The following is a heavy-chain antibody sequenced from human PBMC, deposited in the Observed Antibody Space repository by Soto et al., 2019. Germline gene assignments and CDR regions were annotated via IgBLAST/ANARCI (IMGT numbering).Heavy chain of an antibody. V-gene: IGHV4-59*01. CDR3: ARDHMGGRAARRYYYGMDV. CDR2: IYYSGST. D-gene: IGHD6-6*01. CDR1: GGSISSYY. J-gene: IGHJ6*02. Sequence: ETLSLTCTVSGGSISSYYWSWIRQPPGKGLEWIGYIYYSGSTNYNPSLKSRVTISVDTSKNQFSLKLSSVTAADTAVYYCARDHMGGRAARRYYYGMDVWGQGTTVTVSS.